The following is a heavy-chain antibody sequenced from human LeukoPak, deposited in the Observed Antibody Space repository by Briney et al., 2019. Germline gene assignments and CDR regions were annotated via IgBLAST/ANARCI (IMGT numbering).Heavy chain of an antibody. CDR2: INPNSDGT. V-gene: IGHV1-2*02. D-gene: IGHD6-19*01. CDR3: ARVSGYSSGWNHFDY. Sequence: ASVTVSCKASGYTFTDYYMHWVRQAPGQGLEWMGWINPNSDGTSYAQKFQGRVSMTSDTSISTAYMELTRLTSDDTAMYYCARVSGYSSGWNHFDYWGQGTLVTVSS. CDR1: GYTFTDYY. J-gene: IGHJ4*02.